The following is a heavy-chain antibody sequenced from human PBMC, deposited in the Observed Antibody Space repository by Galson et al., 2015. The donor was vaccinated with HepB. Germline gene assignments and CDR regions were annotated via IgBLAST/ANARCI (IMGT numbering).Heavy chain of an antibody. CDR3: TRESDYGGNFDAFDI. V-gene: IGHV3-49*04. J-gene: IGHJ3*02. D-gene: IGHD4-23*01. CDR2: IRSKAYGGTT. CDR1: GFTFGDYA. Sequence: SLRLSCAASGFTFGDYAMSWVRQAPGKGLEWVGFIRSKAYGGTTEYAASVKGRFTISRDDSKSIAYLQMNSLKTEDTAVYYCTRESDYGGNFDAFDIWGQGTMVTVSS.